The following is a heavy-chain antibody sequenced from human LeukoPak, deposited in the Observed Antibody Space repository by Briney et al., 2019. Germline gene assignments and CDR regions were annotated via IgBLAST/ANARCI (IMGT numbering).Heavy chain of an antibody. D-gene: IGHD6-13*01. J-gene: IGHJ3*02. CDR2: IYYSGST. CDR1: GGSISSYH. V-gene: IGHV4-59*01. Sequence: PSEALSLTCTVSGGSISSYHWSWIRQPPGKGLEWIGYIYYSGSTNYNPSLKSRVTISVDTSKNQFSLKLSSVTAADTAVYYCVRDHGYSSSWYLPTHAFDIWGQGTMVTVSS. CDR3: VRDHGYSSSWYLPTHAFDI.